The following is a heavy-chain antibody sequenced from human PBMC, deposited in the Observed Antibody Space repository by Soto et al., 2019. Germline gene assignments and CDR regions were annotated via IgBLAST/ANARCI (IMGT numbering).Heavy chain of an antibody. Sequence: GGSLRLSCAASGFTFSGYYMNWIRQAQGKGLEWVSYISSSSSYTNYADSVKGRFTISRDNAKNSLYLQINSLRAEDTAVYYCATWAPNCNSTSCYWDLTDAHAFDIWGQGTMVTVSS. CDR3: ATWAPNCNSTSCYWDLTDAHAFDI. V-gene: IGHV3-11*06. D-gene: IGHD2-2*01. J-gene: IGHJ3*02. CDR1: GFTFSGYY. CDR2: ISSSSSYT.